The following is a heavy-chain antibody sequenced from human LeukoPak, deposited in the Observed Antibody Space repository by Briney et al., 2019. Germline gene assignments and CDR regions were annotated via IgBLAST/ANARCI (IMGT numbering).Heavy chain of an antibody. D-gene: IGHD3-3*01. CDR1: GGSINSDY. V-gene: IGHV4-59*01. Sequence: SETLSLTCIVSGGSINSDYWIWIRQPPGKGPEWLGNVFHTGNTNYSPSLRSRVTISLDTSKNQFSLSLRSVTAADTAVYYCARATVTYDFWSGYPSYFDSWGQGTLVTVSS. CDR3: ARATVTYDFWSGYPSYFDS. J-gene: IGHJ4*02. CDR2: VFHTGNT.